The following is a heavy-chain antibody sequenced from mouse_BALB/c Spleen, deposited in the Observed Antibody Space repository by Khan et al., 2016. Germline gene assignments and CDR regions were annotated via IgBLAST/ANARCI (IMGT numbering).Heavy chain of an antibody. CDR3: ARSGYGYDY. Sequence: VQLQESGAELVRPGSSVKISCKASGYAFSIYWMNWVKQRPGQGLEWIGQIYPGDGDTDYNGKFKDKATLTADKSSSTAYMQRSSLTSEDSAVYCCARSGYGYDYWGQGTTLTVSS. CDR2: IYPGDGDT. J-gene: IGHJ2*01. V-gene: IGHV1-80*01. CDR1: GYAFSIYW. D-gene: IGHD2-2*01.